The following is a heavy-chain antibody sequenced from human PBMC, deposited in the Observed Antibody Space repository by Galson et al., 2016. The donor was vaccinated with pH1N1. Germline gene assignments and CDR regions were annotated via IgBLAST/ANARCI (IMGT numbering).Heavy chain of an antibody. J-gene: IGHJ4*02. CDR3: AKAGFGAHKFDS. CDR1: GGSFSRLA. CDR2: IIPLFGII. Sequence: SVKVSCKASGGSFSRLAISWVRQAPGQGLEWMGGIIPLFGIINYAQRFQGRGTITADESTSTAYMELNRLRSEVTAVYYCAKAGFGAHKFDSWGQGTLVTVSS. D-gene: IGHD3-10*01. V-gene: IGHV1-69*13.